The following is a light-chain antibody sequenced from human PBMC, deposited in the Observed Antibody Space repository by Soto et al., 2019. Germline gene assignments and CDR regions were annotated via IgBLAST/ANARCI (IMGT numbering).Light chain of an antibody. CDR1: QSVSSY. V-gene: IGKV3-11*01. CDR3: QQRSNLIT. Sequence: EIVMTQSPATLSVSAWERAKLSCRASQSVSSYLAWYQQKPGQAPRLLIYDASNRAAGVPARFSGSGSGTDFTLTISSLEPEDFAVYYCQQRSNLITFGQGTRLEI. J-gene: IGKJ5*01. CDR2: DAS.